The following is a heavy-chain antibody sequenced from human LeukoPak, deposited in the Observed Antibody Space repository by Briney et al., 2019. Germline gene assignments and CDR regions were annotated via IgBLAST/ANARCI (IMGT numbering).Heavy chain of an antibody. V-gene: IGHV3-23*01. CDR2: IGNNGGGI. J-gene: IGHJ4*02. D-gene: IGHD7-27*01. Sequence: GGSLRLSCAASGFTFSTYTMYWVRHPPGKMLDWVSIIGNNGGGIHYADSVKGRFTISRDNFKNALYLQMNSLRVGDTAVYYCAIDPNWGTHSWGQGVLVTVSS. CDR3: AIDPNWGTHS. CDR1: GFTFSTYT.